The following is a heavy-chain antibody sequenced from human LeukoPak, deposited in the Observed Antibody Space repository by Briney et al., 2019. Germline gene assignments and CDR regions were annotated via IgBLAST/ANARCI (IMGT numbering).Heavy chain of an antibody. CDR3: ARVSPPDYYDSSGYFDY. Sequence: GGSLRLSCAASGLTFSNYWMSWVRQAPGKGLEWVSVIYSGGSTYYADSVKGRFTISRHNSKNTLYLQMNSLRAEDTAVYYCARVSPPDYYDSSGYFDYWGQGTLVTVSS. CDR2: IYSGGST. D-gene: IGHD3-22*01. V-gene: IGHV3-53*04. J-gene: IGHJ4*02. CDR1: GLTFSNYW.